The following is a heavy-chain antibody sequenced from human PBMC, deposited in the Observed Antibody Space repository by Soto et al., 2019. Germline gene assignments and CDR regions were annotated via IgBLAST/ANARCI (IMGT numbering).Heavy chain of an antibody. CDR1: GYTFTSYG. V-gene: IGHV1-18*01. J-gene: IGHJ4*02. Sequence: QVQLVQSGAEVKKPGASVKVSCKASGYTFTSYGISWVRQAPGQGLEWMGWISAYNGNTNYAQKLQGRVTMTTDTSTRPECLELMRLRSHATAVYYCVRGTTVERRNYWGQGTLVTVSS. D-gene: IGHD4-4*01. CDR3: VRGTTVERRNY. CDR2: ISAYNGNT.